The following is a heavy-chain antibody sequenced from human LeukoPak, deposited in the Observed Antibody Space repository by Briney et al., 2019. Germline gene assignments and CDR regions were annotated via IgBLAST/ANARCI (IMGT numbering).Heavy chain of an antibody. CDR1: GGSISSDSYY. Sequence: PSETLSLTCTVSGGSISSDSYYWAWLRQPPGKGLEWIASIYYSGSTYYNPSLKSRVTISADTSRNQFSLKLSSVTAADTAVYYCASLAVAGLSEGYWGQGTLVIVSS. CDR3: ASLAVAGLSEGY. D-gene: IGHD6-19*01. J-gene: IGHJ4*02. CDR2: IYYSGST. V-gene: IGHV4-39*01.